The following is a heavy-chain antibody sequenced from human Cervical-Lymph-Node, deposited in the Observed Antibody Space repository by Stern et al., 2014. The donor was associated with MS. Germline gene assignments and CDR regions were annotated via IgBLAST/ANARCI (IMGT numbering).Heavy chain of an antibody. J-gene: IGHJ4*02. D-gene: IGHD6-19*01. Sequence: VQLVESGGGVVQPGRSLRLSCAASGFTFSNYGMHWVRQAPGKELEWVAVMWYDGSNENYVDSVRGRFTISRDNSKNSLYLQMNSLRVEDTAVYYCAGAYSSGWFDLWGQGTLVTVSS. CDR2: MWYDGSNE. CDR1: GFTFSNYG. CDR3: AGAYSSGWFDL. V-gene: IGHV3-33*03.